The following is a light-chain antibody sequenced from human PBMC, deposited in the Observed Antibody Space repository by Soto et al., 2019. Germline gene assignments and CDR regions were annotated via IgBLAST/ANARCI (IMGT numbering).Light chain of an antibody. CDR3: QTWGTVIRV. CDR2: LNSDGSH. Sequence: QSVLTQSPSASASLGASVKLTCTLSSGHSNYIIAWHQQQPEKGPRYLMKLNSDGSHSKGDGIPDRFSGSSSGAERYLTISGLQSEDEADYYCQTWGTVIRVFGGGTKLTVL. CDR1: SGHSNYI. V-gene: IGLV4-69*01. J-gene: IGLJ2*01.